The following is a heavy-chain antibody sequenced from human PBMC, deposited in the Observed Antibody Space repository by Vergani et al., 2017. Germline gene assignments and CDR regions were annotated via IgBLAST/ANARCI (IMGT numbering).Heavy chain of an antibody. CDR2: IHTGGST. J-gene: IGHJ4*02. V-gene: IGHV4-61*02. D-gene: IGHD1-1*01. CDR3: ARHTTYTDS. Sequence: QVKLQESGPGLLKPSQTLSLTCTVSGESIRSGSHYWSWIRQPAGKGPEWIGHIHTGGSTDLNPSFKSRVSISVDTSKSQFSLKLNSVTVADTAVYYCARHTTYTDSWGQGTLVTVSS. CDR1: GESIRSGSHY.